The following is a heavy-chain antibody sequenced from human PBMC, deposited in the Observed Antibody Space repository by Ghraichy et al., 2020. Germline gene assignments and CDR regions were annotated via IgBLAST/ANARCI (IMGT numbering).Heavy chain of an antibody. CDR3: ATWYSSSIGTNFFVDY. D-gene: IGHD6-6*01. Sequence: ASVKVSCKASGYTFTSYDINWVRQATGQGLEWMGWMNPNSGNTGYAQKFQGRVTMTRNTSISTAYMELSSLRSEDTAVYYCATWYSSSIGTNFFVDYWGQGTLVTVSS. CDR1: GYTFTSYD. CDR2: MNPNSGNT. J-gene: IGHJ4*02. V-gene: IGHV1-8*01.